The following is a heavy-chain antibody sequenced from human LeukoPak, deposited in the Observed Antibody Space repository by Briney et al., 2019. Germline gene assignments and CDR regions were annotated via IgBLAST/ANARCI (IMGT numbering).Heavy chain of an antibody. J-gene: IGHJ3*01. D-gene: IGHD4-17*01. V-gene: IGHV1-18*01. CDR2: ISTYNGNT. CDR3: ARDANGDEEDDALDV. CDR1: GYSFTSYA. Sequence: ASVKVSCKASGYSFTSYAINWVRQAPGQGLEWMGRISTYNGNTNYAQKFQGRVTITADKSTSTAYMELSSLRSEDTAVYYCARDANGDEEDDALDVWGQGTLVTVSS.